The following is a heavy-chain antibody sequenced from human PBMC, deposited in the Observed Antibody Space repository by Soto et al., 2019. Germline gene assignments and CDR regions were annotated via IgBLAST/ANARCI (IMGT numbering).Heavy chain of an antibody. CDR1: GGSISSGGYY. CDR2: IYYSGST. CDR3: ARTRHYCSSTSCYRAIDY. V-gene: IGHV4-31*03. Sequence: QVQLQESGPGLVKPSQTLSLTCTVSGGSISSGGYYWSWIRQHPGKGLEWIGYIYYSGSTYYNPSLKSRVTISVDTSKNQFSLKLSSVTAADTAVYYCARTRHYCSSTSCYRAIDYWGQGTLVTVSS. D-gene: IGHD2-2*01. J-gene: IGHJ4*02.